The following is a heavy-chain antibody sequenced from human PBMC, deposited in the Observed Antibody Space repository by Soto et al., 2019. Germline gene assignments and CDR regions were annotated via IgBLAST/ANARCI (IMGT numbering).Heavy chain of an antibody. CDR3: ARDAGSGSHYPAEY. Sequence: VASVKVSCKASGYIFTNYVINWVRQAPGQGLEWMGWISPSNGNRNYAQKFQGRVTMTTDTSTNRAFMDLRNLRSDDTAVYYCARDAGSGSHYPAEYWGQGTFVTVSS. V-gene: IGHV1-18*04. CDR2: ISPSNGNR. J-gene: IGHJ4*02. D-gene: IGHD1-26*01. CDR1: GYIFTNYV.